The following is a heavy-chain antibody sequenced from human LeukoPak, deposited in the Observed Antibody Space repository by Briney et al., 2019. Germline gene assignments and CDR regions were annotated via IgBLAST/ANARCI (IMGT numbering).Heavy chain of an antibody. V-gene: IGHV3-21*01. CDR2: ISSSSSYI. D-gene: IGHD7-27*01. J-gene: IGHJ3*02. CDR3: ARAITGGDAFDI. CDR1: GFTFSSYS. Sequence: PGGSLRLSYAASGFTFSSYSMNWVRQAPGKGLEWVSSISSSSSYIYYADSVKGRFTISRDNAKNSLYLQMNSLRAEDTAVYYCARAITGGDAFDIWGQGTMVTVSS.